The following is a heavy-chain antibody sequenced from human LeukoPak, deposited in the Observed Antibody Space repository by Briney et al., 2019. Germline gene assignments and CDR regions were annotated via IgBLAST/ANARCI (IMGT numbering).Heavy chain of an antibody. CDR3: ARQWPTRNVITWDNWFDP. CDR1: GYTFTSYG. CDR2: ISAYNGNT. J-gene: IGHJ5*02. D-gene: IGHD6-19*01. Sequence: ASVKVSCRASGYTFTSYGISWVRQAPGQGLEWMGWISAYNGNTNYARKLQGRVTMTTDTSTSTAYMELRSLRSDDTAVYYCARQWPTRNVITWDNWFDPWGQGTLVTVSS. V-gene: IGHV1-18*01.